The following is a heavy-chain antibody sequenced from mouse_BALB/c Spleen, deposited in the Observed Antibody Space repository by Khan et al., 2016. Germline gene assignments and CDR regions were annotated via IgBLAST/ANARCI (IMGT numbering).Heavy chain of an antibody. CDR1: GFNIKDTY. CDR3: AKGIGYDGPAWFAY. D-gene: IGHD2-3*01. V-gene: IGHV14-3*02. J-gene: IGHJ3*01. Sequence: EVQLQESGAELVKPGASVKLSCTASGFNIKDTYMHWVKQRPEQGLEWIGRIDPANGNTKYDPKFQGKATITADTSSNTAYLQLSSLTSEDTAVYSCAKGIGYDGPAWFAYWGQGTLVTVSA. CDR2: IDPANGNT.